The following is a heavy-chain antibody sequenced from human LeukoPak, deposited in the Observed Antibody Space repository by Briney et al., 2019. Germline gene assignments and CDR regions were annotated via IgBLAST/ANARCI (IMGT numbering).Heavy chain of an antibody. CDR1: GFTFSSYE. D-gene: IGHD3-16*01. J-gene: IGHJ3*02. Sequence: QPGGCLRLSCAASGFTFSSYEMNWVRQAPGKGLEWVANVKQDGSRKYYVDSVKGRFTISRDNARNSLYLEMNSLRVEDTAVYYCARDWGDERRGQFYAFEIWGQGTRVTVSS. CDR3: ARDWGDERRGQFYAFEI. V-gene: IGHV3-7*04. CDR2: VKQDGSRK.